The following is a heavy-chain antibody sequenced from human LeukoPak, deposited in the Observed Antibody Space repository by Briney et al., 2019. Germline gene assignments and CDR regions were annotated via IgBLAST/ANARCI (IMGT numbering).Heavy chain of an antibody. J-gene: IGHJ4*02. CDR3: AKAYYYDSSGSPNPLDY. Sequence: PGGSLRLSCAASGFTFSSYWMSWVRQAPGKGLEWVANIKQDGSEKYYADSVKGRFTISRDNSKNTLYLQMNSLRAEDTAVYYCAKAYYYDSSGSPNPLDYWGQGTLVTVSS. D-gene: IGHD3-22*01. CDR2: IKQDGSEK. CDR1: GFTFSSYW. V-gene: IGHV3-7*01.